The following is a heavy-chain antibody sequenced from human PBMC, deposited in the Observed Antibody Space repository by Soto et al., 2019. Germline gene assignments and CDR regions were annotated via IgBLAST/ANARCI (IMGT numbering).Heavy chain of an antibody. V-gene: IGHV3-21*01. Sequence: EVQLVESGGGLVKPGGSLRLSCAASGFTFSSYSMNWVRQAPGKGLEWVSSISSSSSYIYYADSVKGRFTISRDNAKNSLNLQMNSLRANDRALYYSARRLYNSTARYIDYSGHGTLVLGSS. CDR3: ARRLYNSTARYIDY. J-gene: IGHJ4*01. CDR2: ISSSSSYI. CDR1: GFTFSSYS. D-gene: IGHD6-13*01.